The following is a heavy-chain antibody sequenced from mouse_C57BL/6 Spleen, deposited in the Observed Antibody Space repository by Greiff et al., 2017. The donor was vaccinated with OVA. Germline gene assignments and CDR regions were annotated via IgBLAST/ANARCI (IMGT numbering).Heavy chain of an antibody. CDR1: GFTITDYY. CDR2: LDPANGDT. V-gene: IGHV14-4*01. CDR3: TTGYYSSDFDV. Sequence: VQLQQSGAELVRPGASVKLSCTASGFTITDYYMHWVKQRPEQGLEWIGWLDPANGDTEYASKFQGKATMTADTSSTTAYLQLSSLTSEDTAVYYCTTGYYSSDFDVWGTGTTVTVSS. D-gene: IGHD1-1*01. J-gene: IGHJ1*03.